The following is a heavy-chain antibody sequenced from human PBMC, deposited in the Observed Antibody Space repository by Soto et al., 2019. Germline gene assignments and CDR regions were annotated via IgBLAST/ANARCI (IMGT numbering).Heavy chain of an antibody. J-gene: IGHJ6*03. Sequence: QVQLVQSGAEVKKPGASVKVSCKASGYTFNSYAINWVRQAPGQGLEWVGWISAYNGDTNYAQKLQGRVTMTTDTSSSTVYMELRSLRFDDTAVYYCARDWGPHSMDFWGKGTTVTVSS. D-gene: IGHD3-16*01. V-gene: IGHV1-18*01. CDR2: ISAYNGDT. CDR1: GYTFNSYA. CDR3: ARDWGPHSMDF.